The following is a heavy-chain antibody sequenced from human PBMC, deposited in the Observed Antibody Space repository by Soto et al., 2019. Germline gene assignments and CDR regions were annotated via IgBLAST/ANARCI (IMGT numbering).Heavy chain of an antibody. V-gene: IGHV4-59*01. Sequence: LSLTCTVSGGSISSYYWSWIRQPPGKGLEWIGYIYYSGSTNYNPSLKSRVTISVDTSKNQFSLKLSSVTAADTAVYYCARGTVVLYYYYGMDVWGQGTTVTVSS. CDR1: GGSISSYY. J-gene: IGHJ6*02. CDR2: IYYSGST. D-gene: IGHD2-15*01. CDR3: ARGTVVLYYYYGMDV.